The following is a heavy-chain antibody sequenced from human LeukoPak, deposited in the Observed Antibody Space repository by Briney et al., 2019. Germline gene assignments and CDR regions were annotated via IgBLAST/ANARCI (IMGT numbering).Heavy chain of an antibody. CDR3: VSFYETY. V-gene: IGHV3-74*01. Sequence: GGSPRLSCAASGNYWMHWVRQAPGKGLVWVSHINGDGSWTTYADSVKGRFTISKDNAKNTVYLQMNNLRAEDTAVYYCVSFYETYWGRGTLVTVSS. CDR1: GNYW. D-gene: IGHD2-2*01. CDR2: INGDGSWT. J-gene: IGHJ4*02.